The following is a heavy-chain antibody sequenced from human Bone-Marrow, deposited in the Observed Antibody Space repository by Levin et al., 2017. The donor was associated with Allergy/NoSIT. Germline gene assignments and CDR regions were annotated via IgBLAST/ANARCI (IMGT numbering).Heavy chain of an antibody. Sequence: GGSLRLSCVGSGFSFSDYAMSWVRKAPGKGLEWVSAISGSGGSTYYADSVKGRFTISRDTSKNTLYLQMNSLRAEDTALYYCAKSTTMVLYYFDYWGQGTLVTVSS. CDR3: AKSTTMVLYYFDY. D-gene: IGHD3-10*01. V-gene: IGHV3-23*01. CDR2: ISGSGGST. CDR1: GFSFSDYA. J-gene: IGHJ4*02.